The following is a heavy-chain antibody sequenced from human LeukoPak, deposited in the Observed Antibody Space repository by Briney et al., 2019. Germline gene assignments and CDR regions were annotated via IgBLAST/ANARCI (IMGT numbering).Heavy chain of an antibody. V-gene: IGHV3-48*01. CDR2: ISTSSSTI. CDR1: GFTFGSYS. CDR3: AKNRGAGSHYYYHMNV. J-gene: IGHJ6*03. Sequence: GGSLRLSCAASGFTFGSYSMNWVRQAPGKGLEWLSYISTSSSTIYYADSVKGRFTISRDNSKNTLYLQLNSLRVEDTAVYYCAKNRGAGSHYYYHMNVWGKGTTVTVSS. D-gene: IGHD1-26*01.